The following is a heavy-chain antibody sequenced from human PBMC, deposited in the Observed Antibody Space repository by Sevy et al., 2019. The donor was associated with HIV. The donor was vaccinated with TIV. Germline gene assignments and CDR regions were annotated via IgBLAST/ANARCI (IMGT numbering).Heavy chain of an antibody. CDR2: INPNSGGT. D-gene: IGHD5-18*01. CDR1: GYTFTGYH. Sequence: ASVKVSCKASGYTFTGYHMHWVRQAPGQGLEWMGRINPNSGGTNFAQKFQGRVTLTRDTSISTAYMELSSLRSDDTAVYFCARDPGYSQAESPDFWGQGTLVTVSS. CDR3: ARDPGYSQAESPDF. V-gene: IGHV1-2*06. J-gene: IGHJ4*02.